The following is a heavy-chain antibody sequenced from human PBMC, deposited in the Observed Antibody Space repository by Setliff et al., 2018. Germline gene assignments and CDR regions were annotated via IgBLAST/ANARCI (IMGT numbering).Heavy chain of an antibody. CDR1: GGSISTTDYY. CDR2: VYYSGNT. Sequence: KASETLSLTCTVSGGSISTTDYYWGWIRQPPGKGLEWIGCVYYSGNTYYSPSLKSRVTMFVDTSKNQFSLMLYSVTAADTAIYYCARYDSSGYSENYYFGYWGQGTLVTVSS. CDR3: ARYDSSGYSENYYFGY. D-gene: IGHD3-22*01. J-gene: IGHJ4*02. V-gene: IGHV4-39*07.